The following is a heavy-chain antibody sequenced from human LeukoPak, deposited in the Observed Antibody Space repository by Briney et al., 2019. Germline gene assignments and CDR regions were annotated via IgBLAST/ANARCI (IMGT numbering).Heavy chain of an antibody. V-gene: IGHV6-1*01. J-gene: IGHJ3*01. CDR1: GDSVSNKRAT. Sequence: SQTLSLTCDISGDSVSNKRATWIWIRQSPSIGLEYLGRTYYRSEWYSEYAVSVRSRLTINPDTSKNQFSLSLNSVTPEDTAVYYCARVPTLGAFDLWGPGTMVTVSS. CDR3: ARVPTLGAFDL. CDR2: TYYRSEWYS.